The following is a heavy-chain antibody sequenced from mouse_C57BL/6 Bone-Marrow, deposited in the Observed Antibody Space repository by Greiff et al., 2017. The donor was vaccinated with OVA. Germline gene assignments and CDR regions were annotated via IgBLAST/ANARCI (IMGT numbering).Heavy chain of an antibody. CDR1: GFTFSSYT. D-gene: IGHD2-5*01. V-gene: IGHV5-9*01. CDR2: ISGGGGNT. J-gene: IGHJ2*01. CDR3: ASSYYSNYDFDY. Sequence: EVKLMESGGGLVKPGGSLKLSCAASGFTFSSYTMSWVRQTPEQRLEWVATISGGGGNTYYPDSVKGRFTISRDNAKNTLYLQMSSLRSEDTALYYCASSYYSNYDFDYWGQGTTLTVSS.